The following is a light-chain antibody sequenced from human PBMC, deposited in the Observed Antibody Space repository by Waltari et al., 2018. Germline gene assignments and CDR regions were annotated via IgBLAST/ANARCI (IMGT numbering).Light chain of an antibody. Sequence: DIQTTQSPSSLSASIGDRATITCRTSQNIASFLNWYQQMPGKAPKLLIYAASTLQSGVPSRFSGSGSGTDFTLTISSLEPEDFAVYYCQQRSNWPPAITFGQGTRLEIK. CDR2: AAS. CDR1: QNIASF. J-gene: IGKJ5*01. V-gene: IGKV1-39*01. CDR3: QQRSNWPPAIT.